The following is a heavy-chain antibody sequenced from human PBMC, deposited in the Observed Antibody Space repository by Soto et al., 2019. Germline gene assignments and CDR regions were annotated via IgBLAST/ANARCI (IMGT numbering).Heavy chain of an antibody. Sequence: QVQLVQSGAEVKKPGASVKVSCRTSGYTFTHYYIHWVRQAPGQGLEWLGIINPASGSTNYAQDFQGRVTLTMDTSPTTVYMELIGLRAEDTAIFYCARDFAAGGHWGQGTLVTVSS. CDR1: GYTFTHYY. CDR3: ARDFAAGGH. CDR2: INPASGST. V-gene: IGHV1-46*01. J-gene: IGHJ4*02. D-gene: IGHD6-13*01.